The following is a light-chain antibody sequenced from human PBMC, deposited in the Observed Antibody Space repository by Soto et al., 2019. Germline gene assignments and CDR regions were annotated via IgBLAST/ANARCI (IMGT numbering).Light chain of an antibody. CDR2: AAS. CDR3: QYYNNWLAT. CDR1: QTISNM. Sequence: EVVMTHSPATLSVSPGDKVSLSSRANQTISNMLAWYQQKPGQAPRLLIYAASTRATGVSARFSGSGSGTEFTLTISSLQSEDFTIYYCQYYNNWLATFGGGTKVDIK. V-gene: IGKV3-15*01. J-gene: IGKJ4*01.